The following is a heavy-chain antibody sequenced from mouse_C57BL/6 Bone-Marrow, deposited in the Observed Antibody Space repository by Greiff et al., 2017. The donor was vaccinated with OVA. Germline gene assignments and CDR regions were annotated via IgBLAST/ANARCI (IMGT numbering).Heavy chain of an antibody. Sequence: KLQQSGPVLVKPGASVKMSCKASGYTFTDYYMNWVKQSHGKSLEWIGVINPYNGGTSYNQKFKGKATLTVDKSSSTAYMELNSLTSEDSAVYYCARWYYGSSYWFAYWGQGTLVTVSA. CDR2: INPYNGGT. CDR3: ARWYYGSSYWFAY. J-gene: IGHJ3*01. CDR1: GYTFTDYY. D-gene: IGHD1-1*01. V-gene: IGHV1-19*01.